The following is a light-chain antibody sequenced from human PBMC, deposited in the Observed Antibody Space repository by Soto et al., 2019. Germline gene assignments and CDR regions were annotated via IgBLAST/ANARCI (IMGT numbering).Light chain of an antibody. J-gene: IGKJ4*01. Sequence: EIVLTQSPGTLSLSPGERATLSCRASQSVSSSYLAWYQQKPGQAPRLLIYSVSNRATGIPDRFSGSGSGTDSTLTISRLEPDDFAVYYCQQYGNSLTFGGGTRVEIK. V-gene: IGKV3-20*01. CDR3: QQYGNSLT. CDR2: SVS. CDR1: QSVSSSY.